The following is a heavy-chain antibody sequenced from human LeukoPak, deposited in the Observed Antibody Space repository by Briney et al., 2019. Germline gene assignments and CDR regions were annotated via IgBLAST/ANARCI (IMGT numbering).Heavy chain of an antibody. V-gene: IGHV3-21*01. D-gene: IGHD1-1*01. CDR1: GFTFSSYS. Sequence: GGSLRLSCAASGFTFSSYSMNWVRQAPGKGLEWVSSISSSSSYIYYADSVKGRFTISRDNAKNSLYLQMNSLRAEDTAVYYCARGVGLRNWNEEPTYYFDHWGQGTLVTVSS. CDR3: ARGVGLRNWNEEPTYYFDH. CDR2: ISSSSSYI. J-gene: IGHJ4*02.